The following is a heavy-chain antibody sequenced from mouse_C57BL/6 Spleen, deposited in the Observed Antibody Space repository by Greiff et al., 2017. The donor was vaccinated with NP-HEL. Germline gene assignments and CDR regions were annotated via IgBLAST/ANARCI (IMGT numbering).Heavy chain of an antibody. Sequence: QVQLQQPGAELVKPGASVKLSCKASGYTFTSYWMHWVKQRPGQGLEWIGMIHPNSGSTNYNEKFKSKATLTVDKSSSTAYMQLSSLTSEDSAVYYCARSGLRYYAMDYWGQGTSVTVSS. CDR1: GYTFTSYW. J-gene: IGHJ4*01. V-gene: IGHV1-64*01. D-gene: IGHD1-1*01. CDR3: ARSGLRYYAMDY. CDR2: IHPNSGST.